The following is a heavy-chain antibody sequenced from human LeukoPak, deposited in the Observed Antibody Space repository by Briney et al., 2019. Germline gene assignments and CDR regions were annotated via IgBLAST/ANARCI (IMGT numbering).Heavy chain of an antibody. V-gene: IGHV4-38-2*01. CDR2: IYYSGST. D-gene: IGHD4-17*01. CDR3: ARSNGDYNWFDP. J-gene: IGHJ5*02. Sequence: PSETLSLTCAVSGYSISSGYYWGWIRQPPGKGLEWIGTIYYSGSTYYNPSLKSRVTISVDTSKNQFSLKLSSVTAAGTAVYYCARSNGDYNWFDPWGQGTLVTVSS. CDR1: GYSISSGYY.